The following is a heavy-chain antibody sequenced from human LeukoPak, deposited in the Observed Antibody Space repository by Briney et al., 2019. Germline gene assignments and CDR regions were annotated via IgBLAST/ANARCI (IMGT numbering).Heavy chain of an antibody. D-gene: IGHD4-17*01. CDR2: NSGST. V-gene: IGHV4-39*07. CDR3: ARDGDYGDKYFDY. Sequence: SETLSLTCTVSGGPISSSSFYWGWIRQPPGKGLEWIGTNSGSTYYNPSLKSRVTISVDTSKNQFSLKLSSVTAADTAVYYCARDGDYGDKYFDYWGQGTLVTVSS. J-gene: IGHJ4*02. CDR1: GGPISSSSFY.